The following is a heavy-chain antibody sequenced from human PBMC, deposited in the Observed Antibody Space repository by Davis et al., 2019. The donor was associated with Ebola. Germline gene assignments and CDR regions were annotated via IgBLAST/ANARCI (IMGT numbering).Heavy chain of an antibody. Sequence: AASVKVSCKASGGTFSSYAISWVRQAPGQGLEWMGGIIPIFGTANYAQKFQGRVTITADESTSTAYMELSSLRSEDTAVYYCARRNIRGVINDDYWGQGTLVTVSS. J-gene: IGHJ4*02. CDR2: IIPIFGTA. V-gene: IGHV1-69*13. D-gene: IGHD3-10*01. CDR3: ARRNIRGVINDDY. CDR1: GGTFSSYA.